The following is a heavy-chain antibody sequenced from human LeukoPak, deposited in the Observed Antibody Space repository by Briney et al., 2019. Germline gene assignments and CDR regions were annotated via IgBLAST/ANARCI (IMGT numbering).Heavy chain of an antibody. CDR1: GFTFSNAW. CDR2: IKSKTDGGTT. D-gene: IGHD3-22*01. J-gene: IGHJ4*02. V-gene: IGHV3-15*01. Sequence: GGSLRLSCAASGFTFSNAWMSWVRQAPGKGLEWVGRIKSKTDGGTTDYAAPVKGRFTISRDDSKNTLYLQMNSLKTEDTAVYYCTPIDYYDSSGYDGYWGQGTLVTVSS. CDR3: TPIDYYDSSGYDGY.